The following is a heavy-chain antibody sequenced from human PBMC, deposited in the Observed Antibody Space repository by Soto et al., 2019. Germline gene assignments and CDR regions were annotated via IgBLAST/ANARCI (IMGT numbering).Heavy chain of an antibody. D-gene: IGHD5-18*01. V-gene: IGHV4-34*01. J-gene: IGHJ6*02. CDR2: INHSGST. Sequence: SETLSLTCAVYGGSFSGYYWSWIRQPPGKGLEWIGEINHSGSTNYNPSLKSRVTISVDTSKNQFSLKLSSVTAADTTVYYCARADYSYGRLGYYYGMDVWGQGTTVTVSS. CDR1: GGSFSGYY. CDR3: ARADYSYGRLGYYYGMDV.